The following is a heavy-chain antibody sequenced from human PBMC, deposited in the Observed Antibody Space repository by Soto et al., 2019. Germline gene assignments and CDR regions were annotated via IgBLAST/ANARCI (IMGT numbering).Heavy chain of an antibody. D-gene: IGHD2-2*01. CDR3: ARSQRSSTSLYFCDNYYYGVDS. CDR1: GGTFGSYA. J-gene: IGHJ6*02. V-gene: IGHV1-69*01. CDR2: SILIPGTA. Sequence: QVQLVQSGAEVKKPGSSVKVSCKASGGTFGSYAISWLRRAPGQGLEWMGGSILIPGTANSAQKFQGRVTIATYEPKSTTYMELSRLRSQSTAYKDLARSQRSSTSLYFCDNYYYGVDSWGQGTTVTVSS.